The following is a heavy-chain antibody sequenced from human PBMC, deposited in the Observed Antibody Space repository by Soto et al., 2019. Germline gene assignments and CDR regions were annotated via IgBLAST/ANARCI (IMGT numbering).Heavy chain of an antibody. D-gene: IGHD2-15*01. Sequence: ALVTVSRKASVYTFPGYYMHRVGQAPGQRGEWMGWGNPNNGGTNYAQKFQGWVTMTRDTSISTAYMELSRLRSDDTAVYYCAREPPHCSGGSCYWGDYYYGMDVWGQGTTVTVSS. J-gene: IGHJ6*02. CDR3: AREPPHCSGGSCYWGDYYYGMDV. CDR2: GNPNNGGT. CDR1: VYTFPGYY. V-gene: IGHV1-2*04.